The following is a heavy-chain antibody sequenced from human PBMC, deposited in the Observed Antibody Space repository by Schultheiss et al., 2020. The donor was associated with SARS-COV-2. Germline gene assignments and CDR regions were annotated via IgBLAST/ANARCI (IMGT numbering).Heavy chain of an antibody. CDR2: IYYSGST. CDR1: GGSVSSGSDH. CDR3: ARENTVYRFVAY. Sequence: SETLSLTCTVSGGSVSSGSDHWSWIRQPPGKGLEWIGYIYYSGSTNYNPSLKSRVTMSVDTYKNQFSLNLSSVTDADTAVYYCARENTVYRFVAYWGQGTLVTVSS. J-gene: IGHJ4*02. D-gene: IGHD2/OR15-2a*01. V-gene: IGHV4-61*01.